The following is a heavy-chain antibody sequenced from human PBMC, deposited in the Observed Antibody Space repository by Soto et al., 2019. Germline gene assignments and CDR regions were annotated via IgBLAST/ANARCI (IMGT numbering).Heavy chain of an antibody. J-gene: IGHJ4*02. V-gene: IGHV4-34*01. CDR2: INHSGST. CDR1: GGSFSGYY. Sequence: SETLSLTXAVYGGSFSGYYWSWIRQPPGKGLEWIGEINHSGSTNYNPSLKSRVTISVDTSKNQFSLKLSSVTAADTAVYYCARASSSWYLYYFDYWGQGTLVTVSS. D-gene: IGHD6-13*01. CDR3: ARASSSWYLYYFDY.